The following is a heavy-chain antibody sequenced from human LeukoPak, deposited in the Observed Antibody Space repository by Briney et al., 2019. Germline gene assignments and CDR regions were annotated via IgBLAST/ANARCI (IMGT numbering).Heavy chain of an antibody. V-gene: IGHV1-46*01. D-gene: IGHD3-10*01. Sequence: HWVRQAXGQGLEWMGIINPSGGSTSYAQKFQGRVTMTRDTSTSTVYMELSSLRSEDTAVYYCASGSKRLPFDYWGQGTLVTVSS. J-gene: IGHJ4*02. CDR3: ASGSKRLPFDY. CDR2: INPSGGST.